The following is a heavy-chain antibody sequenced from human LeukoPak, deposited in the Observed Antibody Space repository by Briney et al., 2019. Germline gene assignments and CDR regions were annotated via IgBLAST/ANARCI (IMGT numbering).Heavy chain of an antibody. D-gene: IGHD6-13*01. CDR2: ISSSGDII. CDR1: GFTFSDYY. J-gene: IGHJ3*02. CDR3: ARGQLYSSSWYISAFDI. V-gene: IGHV3-11*01. Sequence: GGSLRLSCAASGFTFSDYYMSWIRQAPGKGLEWVAYISSSGDIIYFADSVKGRFTTSRDNANNSLYLQMNSLRAEDTAVYYCARGQLYSSSWYISAFDIWGQGTMVTVSS.